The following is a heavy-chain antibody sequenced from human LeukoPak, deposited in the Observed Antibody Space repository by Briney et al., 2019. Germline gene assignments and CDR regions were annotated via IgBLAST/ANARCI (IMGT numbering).Heavy chain of an antibody. CDR1: GFTFSSYA. CDR2: ISGSGGST. J-gene: IGHJ4*02. V-gene: IGHV3-23*01. CDR3: AKLSLMLVEMATISFSPDY. D-gene: IGHD5-24*01. Sequence: SGGSLRLSCAASGFTFSSYAMSWVRQAPGKGLEWVSAISGSGGSTYYADSVKGRFTISRDNSKNTLYLQMNSLRAEDTAVYYCAKLSLMLVEMATISFSPDYWGLGTLVTVSS.